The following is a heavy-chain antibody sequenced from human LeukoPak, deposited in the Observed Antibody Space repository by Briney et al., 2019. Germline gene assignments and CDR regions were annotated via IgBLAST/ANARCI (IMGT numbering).Heavy chain of an antibody. CDR3: ARDLGDYYGSVSYSAFDI. Sequence: SETLSLTCTVSGGSISSYYWSWIRQPPGKGLEWIGYIYYSGSTNYNPSLKSRVTISVDTSKNQFSLKLSSVTAADTAVYYCARDLGDYYGSVSYSAFDIWGQGTMVTVSS. V-gene: IGHV4-59*01. D-gene: IGHD3-10*01. CDR2: IYYSGST. J-gene: IGHJ3*02. CDR1: GGSISSYY.